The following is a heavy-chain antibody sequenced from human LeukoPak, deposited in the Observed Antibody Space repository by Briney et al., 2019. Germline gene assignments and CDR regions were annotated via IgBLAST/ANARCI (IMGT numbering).Heavy chain of an antibody. CDR3: ARGRYSSSSRDESDYYYYGMDV. V-gene: IGHV4-34*01. CDR2: INHSGST. J-gene: IGHJ6*02. Sequence: LETLSLTCAVYGGSFSGYYWSWIRQPPGKGLEWIGEINHSGSTNYNPSLKSRVTISVDTSKNQFSLKLSSVTAADTAVYYCARGRYSSSSRDESDYYYYGMDVWGQGTTVTVSS. CDR1: GGSFSGYY. D-gene: IGHD6-6*01.